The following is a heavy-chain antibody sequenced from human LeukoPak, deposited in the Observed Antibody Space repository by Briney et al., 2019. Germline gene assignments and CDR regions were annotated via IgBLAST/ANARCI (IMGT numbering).Heavy chain of an antibody. CDR1: GGSFSGYY. V-gene: IGHV4-34*01. CDR2: INHSGST. CDR3: ARGRKRGDYVWGSYRPNTGFDY. D-gene: IGHD3-16*02. Sequence: PSETLSLTCAVYGGSFSGYYWSWIRQPPGKGLEWIGEINHSGSTNYNPSLKSRVTISVDTSKNQFSLKLSSVTAADTAVYYCARGRKRGDYVWGSYRPNTGFDYWGQGTLVTVSS. J-gene: IGHJ4*02.